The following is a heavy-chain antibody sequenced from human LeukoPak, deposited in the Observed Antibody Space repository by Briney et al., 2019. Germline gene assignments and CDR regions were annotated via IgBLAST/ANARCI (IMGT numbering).Heavy chain of an antibody. CDR3: ARGGAFDI. J-gene: IGHJ3*02. Sequence: NASETLSLTCTVSGYSISSGYYWGWIRQPPGKGLEWIGSIYHSGSTYYNPSLKSRVTISVDTSKNQFSLKLSSVTAADTAVYYCARGGAFDIWGQGTMVTVSS. D-gene: IGHD3-16*01. CDR1: GYSISSGYY. CDR2: IYHSGST. V-gene: IGHV4-38-2*02.